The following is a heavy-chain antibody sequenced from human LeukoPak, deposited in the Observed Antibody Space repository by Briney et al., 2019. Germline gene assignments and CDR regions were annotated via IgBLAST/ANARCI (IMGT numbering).Heavy chain of an antibody. CDR3: ARDTRGDYPHWVDY. V-gene: IGHV3-20*04. Sequence: PGGSLRLSCAVSGFTFDDYGMSWVRQAPGKGLEWVSGINWNGGSTGYADSVKGRFTISRDNAKNSLYLQMNSLRAEDTALYYCARDTRGDYPHWVDYWGQGTLVTVSS. CDR1: GFTFDDYG. CDR2: INWNGGST. D-gene: IGHD4-17*01. J-gene: IGHJ4*02.